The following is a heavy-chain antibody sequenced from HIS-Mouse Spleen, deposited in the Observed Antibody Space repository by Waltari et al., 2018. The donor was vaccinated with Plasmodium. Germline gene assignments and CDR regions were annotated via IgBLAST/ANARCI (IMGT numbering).Heavy chain of an antibody. CDR2: ISSSSSYI. V-gene: IGHV3-21*01. D-gene: IGHD1-26*01. Sequence: EVQLVESGGGLVKPGGSLRLSCAASGFTFSSYSMNWVRQAPGRGLEWVSSISSSSSYIYYADSVKGRFTISRDNAKNSLYLQMNSLRAEDTAVYYCARVGATDAFDIWGQGTMVTVSS. J-gene: IGHJ3*02. CDR1: GFTFSSYS. CDR3: ARVGATDAFDI.